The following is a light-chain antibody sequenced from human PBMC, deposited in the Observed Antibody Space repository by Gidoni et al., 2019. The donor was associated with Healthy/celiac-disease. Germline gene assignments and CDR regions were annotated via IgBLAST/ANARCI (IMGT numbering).Light chain of an antibody. V-gene: IGKV3-11*01. J-gene: IGKJ4*01. CDR2: DAS. CDR1: QSVSSN. CDR3: QQRSNWPPALT. Sequence: EIVLTQSLATLSVSPGERATLSCRASQSVSSNLALYQQKPGQAPRLLIYDASHRATGIPARFSVSGSGTDFTLTISSLGPEDFAVYYCQQRSNWPPALTFGGGTKVEIK.